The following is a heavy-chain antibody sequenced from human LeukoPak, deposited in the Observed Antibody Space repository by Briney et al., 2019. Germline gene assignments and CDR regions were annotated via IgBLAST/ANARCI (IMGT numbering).Heavy chain of an antibody. Sequence: PGGSLRLSCEASGFSFSTSWMTWVRQAPGKGLQWMASIGLDGIDTRYADFVKGRFAVSRDNAKRSLYLQMYCLTVDDTAVYYCARDGNAGNDFDYWGQGTLVTVSS. V-gene: IGHV3-7*01. CDR1: GFSFSTSW. CDR3: ARDGNAGNDFDY. D-gene: IGHD1-1*01. J-gene: IGHJ4*02. CDR2: IGLDGIDT.